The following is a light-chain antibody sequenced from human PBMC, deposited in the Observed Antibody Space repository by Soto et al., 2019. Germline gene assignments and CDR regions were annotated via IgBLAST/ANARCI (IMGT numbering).Light chain of an antibody. J-gene: IGLJ1*01. CDR1: SSDIGSYNH. CDR3: MSYTGRQPYL. Sequence: QSALTQPASVSGSPGQSITISCSGTSSDIGSYNHVAWYQQFPGKSPNLMIYAVSDRTPGVSVRFSGSKSGITASLTISGLQTDDEADYYCMSYTGRQPYLFGTGTKVTVL. V-gene: IGLV2-14*03. CDR2: AVS.